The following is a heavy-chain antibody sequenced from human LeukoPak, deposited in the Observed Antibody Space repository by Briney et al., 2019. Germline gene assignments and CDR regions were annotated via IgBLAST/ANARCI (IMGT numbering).Heavy chain of an antibody. CDR1: GGSISSSNW. CDR3: ARPPGCSSTSCYGDWYFDL. D-gene: IGHD2-2*01. J-gene: IGHJ2*01. Sequence: SGTLSLTCAVSGGSISSSNWWSWVRQPPGKGLEWIGEINHSGSTNYNPSLKSRVTISVDTSKNQFSLKLSSVTAADTAVYYCARPPGCSSTSCYGDWYFDLWGRGTLVTVSS. CDR2: INHSGST. V-gene: IGHV4-4*02.